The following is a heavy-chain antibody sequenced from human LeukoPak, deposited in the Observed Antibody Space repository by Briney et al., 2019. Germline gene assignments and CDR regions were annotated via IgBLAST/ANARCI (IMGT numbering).Heavy chain of an antibody. CDR1: GFTLSSYE. V-gene: IGHV3-48*03. CDR2: ISSSGSTI. CDR3: ARAQPNYYYYYYMDV. D-gene: IGHD2-2*01. Sequence: GGSLRLSCAASGFTLSSYEMNWVRQAPGKGLEWVSYISSSGSTIYYADSVKGRFTISRDNAKNSLYLQMNSLRAEDTAVYYCARAQPNYYYYYYMDVWGKGTTVTVSS. J-gene: IGHJ6*03.